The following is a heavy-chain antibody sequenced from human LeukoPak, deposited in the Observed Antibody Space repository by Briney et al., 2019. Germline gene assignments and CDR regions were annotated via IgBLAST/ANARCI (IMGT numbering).Heavy chain of an antibody. D-gene: IGHD5-18*01. Sequence: GGSLRLSCAASGFTFSSYWMGWVRQAPGKRLEWVANMNIDGSEKYYADSVKGRFTISRDNAKNSLYLQMNSLRAEDTAVYYCARDRGLRRRGYNLVYSWGQGTLVTVSS. V-gene: IGHV3-7*01. CDR1: GFTFSSYW. CDR3: ARDRGLRRRGYNLVYS. CDR2: MNIDGSEK. J-gene: IGHJ4*02.